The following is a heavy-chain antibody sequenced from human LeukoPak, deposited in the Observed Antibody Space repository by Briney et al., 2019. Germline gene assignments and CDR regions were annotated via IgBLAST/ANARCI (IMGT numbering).Heavy chain of an antibody. Sequence: SETLSLTCTVSGGSISSYYWSWIRQPPGKGLEWIGYIYYSGSTNYNPSLKSRVTISVDTSKNQFSLKLSSVTAADTAVYYCARLYGSGSYGGGDYWGQGTLVTVSS. J-gene: IGHJ4*02. CDR2: IYYSGST. CDR1: GGSISSYY. V-gene: IGHV4-59*08. CDR3: ARLYGSGSYGGGDY. D-gene: IGHD3-10*01.